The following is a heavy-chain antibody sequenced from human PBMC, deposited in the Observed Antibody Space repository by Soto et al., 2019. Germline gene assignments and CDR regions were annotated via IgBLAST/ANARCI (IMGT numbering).Heavy chain of an antibody. CDR3: ARDPPTGTTLDWVDS. V-gene: IGHV3-21*01. Sequence: EVQLVESGGGLVKRGGSLRLSCAASGFSFSSDSMGWVRQAPGKGLEWVSSISSSGSFMNYADSVKGRFTISRDNAKNSLYLQMSSLKDEDTAVYYCARDPPTGTTLDWVDSWGQGTLVTVSS. CDR1: GFSFSSDS. J-gene: IGHJ5*01. D-gene: IGHD1-7*01. CDR2: ISSSGSFM.